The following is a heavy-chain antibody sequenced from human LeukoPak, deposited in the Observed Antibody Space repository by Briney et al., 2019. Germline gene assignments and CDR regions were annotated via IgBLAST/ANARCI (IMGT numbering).Heavy chain of an antibody. D-gene: IGHD6-13*01. CDR1: GFTFDDYG. J-gene: IGHJ6*03. CDR3: ARAMSIRSSWYYYYYYMDV. V-gene: IGHV3-20*04. Sequence: GGSLRLSCAASGFTFDDYGMSWVRQAPGKGLEWVSGINWNGGSTGYADSVKGRFTISRDNAKNSLYLQMNSLRAEDTALYYCARAMSIRSSWYYYYYYMDVWGQGTTVTVSS. CDR2: INWNGGST.